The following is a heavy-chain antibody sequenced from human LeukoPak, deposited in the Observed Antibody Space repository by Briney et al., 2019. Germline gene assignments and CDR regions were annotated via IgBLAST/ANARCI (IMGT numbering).Heavy chain of an antibody. V-gene: IGHV3-23*01. CDR2: ISGGGGRT. CDR3: AKDHGDYGDYVGWFDP. Sequence: GGSLRLSCAASGFTFSSYAMTWVRQAPEKGLEWISVISGGGGRTVYADSVKGRFTISRDNSKNMLYLQMKSLRVDDTATYYCAKDHGDYGDYVGWFDPWGQGTLATVSS. J-gene: IGHJ5*02. D-gene: IGHD4-17*01. CDR1: GFTFSSYA.